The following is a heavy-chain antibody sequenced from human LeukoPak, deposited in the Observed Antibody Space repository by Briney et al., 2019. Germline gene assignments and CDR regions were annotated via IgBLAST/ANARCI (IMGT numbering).Heavy chain of an antibody. CDR2: IWYDGSNK. V-gene: IGHV3-33*01. CDR3: AREAVSDILTGYYPYYYYGMDG. CDR1: GFTFSSYG. Sequence: PGRSLRLSCAASGFTFSSYGMHWVRQAPGKGLEWVAVIWYDGSNKYYADSVKGRFTISRDNSKNTLYLQMNSLRAEDTAVYYCAREAVSDILTGYYPYYYYGMDGWGQGTTVTVSS. D-gene: IGHD3-9*01. J-gene: IGHJ6*02.